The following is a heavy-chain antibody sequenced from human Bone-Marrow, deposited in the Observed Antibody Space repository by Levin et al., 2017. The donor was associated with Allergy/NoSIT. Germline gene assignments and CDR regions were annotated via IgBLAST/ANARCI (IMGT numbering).Heavy chain of an antibody. CDR3: ARENYYDSRTHWFDP. CDR1: GGTFSSYA. J-gene: IGHJ5*02. Sequence: PTASVKVSCKASGGTFSSYAISWVRQAPGQGLEWMGGIIPIFGTANYAQKFQGRVTITADESTSTAYMELSSLRSEDTAVYYCARENYYDSRTHWFDPWGQGTLVTVSS. CDR2: IIPIFGTA. D-gene: IGHD3-22*01. V-gene: IGHV1-69*13.